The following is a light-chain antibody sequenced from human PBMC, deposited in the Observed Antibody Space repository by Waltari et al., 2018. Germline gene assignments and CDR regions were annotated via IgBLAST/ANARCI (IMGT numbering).Light chain of an antibody. CDR3: AAWDDSLKGVI. CDR2: SKA. CDR1: SSNNESTS. J-gene: IGLJ2*01. V-gene: IGLV1-44*01. Sequence: QSVLTPPPSASGPPGPRVTISCSGSSSNNESTSINWYQQLPGTAPRLLIYSKAQRPSVVPYRLSGSKSGTSASLGISGIQTEDEADYYCAAWDDSLKGVIFGGGTKLTVL.